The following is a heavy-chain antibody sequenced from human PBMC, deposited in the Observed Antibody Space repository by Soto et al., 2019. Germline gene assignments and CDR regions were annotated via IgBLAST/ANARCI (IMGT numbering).Heavy chain of an antibody. CDR2: ISAYNGNT. CDR3: ARDVPTVTTGGPDY. V-gene: IGHV1-18*01. J-gene: IGHJ4*02. CDR1: GYTFTSYG. D-gene: IGHD4-17*01. Sequence: QVQLVQSGVEVEKPGASVKVSCKASGYTFTSYGVSWVRQAPGQGLEWMGWISAYNGNTNYAQKFQGRVTMTPDKSPSTAYMELRSLRSDDTAVYYCARDVPTVTTGGPDYWGQGTLVTVSS.